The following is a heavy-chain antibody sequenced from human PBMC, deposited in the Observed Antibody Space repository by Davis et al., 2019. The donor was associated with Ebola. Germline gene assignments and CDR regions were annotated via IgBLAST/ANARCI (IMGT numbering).Heavy chain of an antibody. Sequence: GSLRLSCTVSGASTSSYCWSWIRQRPGEGLEWIGCSYYSGSADYNPSLRSRVHISVSTSNNQFSLNLSSVTAADTAVYYCARLWGLQPHYWYFDVWGRGTLVTVSP. D-gene: IGHD1-14*01. CDR1: GASTSSYC. CDR2: SYYSGSA. J-gene: IGHJ2*01. CDR3: ARLWGLQPHYWYFDV. V-gene: IGHV4-59*08.